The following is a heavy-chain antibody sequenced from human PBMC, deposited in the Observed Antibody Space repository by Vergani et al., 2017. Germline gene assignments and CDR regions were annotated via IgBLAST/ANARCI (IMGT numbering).Heavy chain of an antibody. CDR1: GFTFSSYA. V-gene: IGHV3-64*01. CDR3: AKDHDSTKAVAGAPRYFDL. CDR2: ISSNGGST. J-gene: IGHJ2*01. Sequence: EVQLVESGGGLVQPGGSLRLSCAASGFTFSSYAMHWVRQAPGKGLEYVSAISSNGGSTYYANSVKGRFTISRDNSKNTLYLQMNSLRAEDTAVYYCAKDHDSTKAVAGAPRYFDLWGRGTLVTVSS. D-gene: IGHD6-19*01.